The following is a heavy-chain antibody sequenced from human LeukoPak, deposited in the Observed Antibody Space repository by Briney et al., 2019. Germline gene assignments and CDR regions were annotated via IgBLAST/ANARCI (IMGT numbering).Heavy chain of an antibody. V-gene: IGHV3-7*01. D-gene: IGHD3-16*01. CDR3: ARQPIYEAYFDF. CDR2: IKHDGSEK. Sequence: GGSLRLSCVASGFPLDRYWMSWVRQAPGKGLEWVANIKHDGSEKNFVGSMKGRFTISRDNAENSLFLQMNSLRADDTAVYFCARQPIYEAYFDFWGQGTLVTVSS. CDR1: GFPLDRYW. J-gene: IGHJ4*02.